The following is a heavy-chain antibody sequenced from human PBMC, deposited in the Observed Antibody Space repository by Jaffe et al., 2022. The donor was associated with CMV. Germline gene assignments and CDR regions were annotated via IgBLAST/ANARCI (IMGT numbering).Heavy chain of an antibody. J-gene: IGHJ6*03. V-gene: IGHV4-39*01. CDR1: GGSISSSSYY. CDR2: IYYSGST. Sequence: QLQLQESGPGLVKPSETLSLTCTVSGGSISSSSYYWGWIRQPPGKGLEWIGSIYYSGSTYYNPSLKSRVTISVDTSKNQFSLKLSSVTAADTAVYYCARGYCSGGSCYGGLYYYYMDVWGKGTTVTVSS. D-gene: IGHD2-15*01. CDR3: ARGYCSGGSCYGGLYYYYMDV.